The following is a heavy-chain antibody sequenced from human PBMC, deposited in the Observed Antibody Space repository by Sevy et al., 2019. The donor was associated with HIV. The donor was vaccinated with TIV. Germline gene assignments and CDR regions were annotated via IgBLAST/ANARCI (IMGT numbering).Heavy chain of an antibody. Sequence: GGSLRLSCTASGFTFGDYAMSWFRQAPGKGLEWVGFIRSKAYGGTTEYAASVKGRFTISKDDSKSIAYLQMNSLKTEETAVDYGTGDPSYCNSTSGDMIDDAFDIWGQGTMVTVSS. CDR3: TGDPSYCNSTSGDMIDDAFDI. V-gene: IGHV3-49*03. J-gene: IGHJ3*02. D-gene: IGHD2-2*02. CDR1: GFTFGDYA. CDR2: IRSKAYGGTT.